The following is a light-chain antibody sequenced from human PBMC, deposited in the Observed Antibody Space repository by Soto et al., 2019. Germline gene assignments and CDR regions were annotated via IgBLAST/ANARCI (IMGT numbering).Light chain of an antibody. CDR2: GNF. CDR3: QSYDSSLSRAV. J-gene: IGLJ1*01. Sequence: SALTQPPSVSGAPGQKVTISCTGSSSNIGAGFDVHWYQQLPGTAPKLLIYGNFNRPSGVPDRFSGARSGTSASLAITGLQAEDEADYYCQSYDSSLSRAVFGSGTKVTVL. V-gene: IGLV1-40*01. CDR1: SSNIGAGFD.